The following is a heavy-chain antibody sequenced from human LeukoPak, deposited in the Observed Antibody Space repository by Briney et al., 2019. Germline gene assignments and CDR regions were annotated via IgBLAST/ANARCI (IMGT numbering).Heavy chain of an antibody. D-gene: IGHD5-24*01. CDR3: ARVRDELQLPYYFDY. CDR1: GGTFSSYA. J-gene: IGHJ4*02. CDR2: IIPIFGTA. V-gene: IGHV1-69*05. Sequence: SVKVSCKASGGTFSSYAISWVRQAPGQGLEWMGGIIPIFGTANYAQKFQGRVTITTDESTSTAYMELSSLRCEDTAVYYCARVRDELQLPYYFDYWGQGTLVTVSS.